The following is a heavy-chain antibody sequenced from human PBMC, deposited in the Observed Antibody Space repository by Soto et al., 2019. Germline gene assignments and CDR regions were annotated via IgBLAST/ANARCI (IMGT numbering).Heavy chain of an antibody. CDR2: MYHIGPT. D-gene: IGHD2-2*01. CDR1: GGSISSGDYS. J-gene: IGHJ5*02. V-gene: IGHV4-30-2*01. Sequence: SETLSLTCDVSGGSISSGDYSWSWIRHPRGNGLEWIGYMYHIGPTWYNPSLKSRVTISVYRSNNQFSLRLQSLTAADTAIYYCARGLGHCSTTACSEEWFDPWGPGTPMTV. CDR3: ARGLGHCSTTACSEEWFDP.